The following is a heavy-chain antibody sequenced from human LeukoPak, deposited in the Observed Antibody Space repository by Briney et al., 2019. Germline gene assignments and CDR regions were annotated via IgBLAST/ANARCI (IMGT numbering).Heavy chain of an antibody. CDR2: IYSDGST. J-gene: IGHJ6*02. CDR3: ARGGIVGPTSYFYYGMDV. Sequence: GGSLRLSCAASGFTVSSNYMSWVRQAPGKGLQWVSVIYSDGSTYYADSVKGRFTISRDNSKNTLYLQMNSLRAEDTAVYYCARGGIVGPTSYFYYGMDVWGQGTTVTVSS. CDR1: GFTVSSNY. D-gene: IGHD1-26*01. V-gene: IGHV3-53*05.